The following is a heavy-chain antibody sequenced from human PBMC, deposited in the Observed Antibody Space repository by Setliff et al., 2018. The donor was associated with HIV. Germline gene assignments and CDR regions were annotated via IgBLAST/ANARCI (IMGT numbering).Heavy chain of an antibody. J-gene: IGHJ6*03. CDR2: INHSGRT. V-gene: IGHV4-34*01. CDR3: VRVSCSSWYSIPRNYYYSMDV. CDR1: GGSFSGYC. Sequence: LSLTCAVYGGSFSGYCWSWIRQPPGKGLEWIGEINHSGRTKYNPSLKSRVTTSVDTPKNQFSLRLSSVTAADTAVYYCVRVSCSSWYSIPRNYYYSMDVWGEGTTVTSP. D-gene: IGHD6-13*01.